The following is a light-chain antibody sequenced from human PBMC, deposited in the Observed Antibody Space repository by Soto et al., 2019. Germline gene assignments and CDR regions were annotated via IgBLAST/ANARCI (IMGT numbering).Light chain of an antibody. CDR2: RNN. J-gene: IGLJ2*01. CDR3: AAWDDSLSGVV. Sequence: QSVLTQPPSASGTPRQRVTLSWSGRSSNIGSNYVYWYQQLPGTAPKLLFDRNNQRPSGVPDRFSGSKSGTSASRAISGLRSEDEADYYCAAWDDSLSGVVFGGGTKLTVL. CDR1: SSNIGSNY. V-gene: IGLV1-47*01.